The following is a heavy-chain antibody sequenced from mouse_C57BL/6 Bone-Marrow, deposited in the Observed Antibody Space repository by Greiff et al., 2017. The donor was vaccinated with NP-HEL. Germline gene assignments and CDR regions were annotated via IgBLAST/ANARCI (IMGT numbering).Heavy chain of an antibody. D-gene: IGHD2-3*01. V-gene: IGHV5-17*01. CDR2: ISSGSSTI. CDR3: ASDGSWYFDV. J-gene: IGHJ1*03. Sequence: EVQVVESGGGLVKPGGSLKLSCAASGFTFSDYGMHWVRQAPEKGLEWVAYISSGSSTIYYADTVKGRFTISRDNAKNTLFLQMTSLRSEDTAMYYCASDGSWYFDVWGTGTTVTVSS. CDR1: GFTFSDYG.